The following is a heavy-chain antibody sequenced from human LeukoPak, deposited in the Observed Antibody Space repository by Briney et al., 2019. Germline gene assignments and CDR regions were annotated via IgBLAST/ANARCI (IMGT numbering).Heavy chain of an antibody. J-gene: IGHJ6*04. Sequence: SETLSLTCTVSGGSISSYYWSWIRQPPGKGLEWIGYIYYSGSTNYNPSLKSRVTISVDTSKNQFSLKLSSVTAADTAVYYCARLIGYCSSTSCWDYYYYGMDVWGKGTTVTVPS. V-gene: IGHV4-59*01. D-gene: IGHD2-2*01. CDR1: GGSISSYY. CDR2: IYYSGST. CDR3: ARLIGYCSSTSCWDYYYYGMDV.